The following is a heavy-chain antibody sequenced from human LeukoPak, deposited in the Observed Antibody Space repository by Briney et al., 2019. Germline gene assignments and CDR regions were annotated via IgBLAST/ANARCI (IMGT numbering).Heavy chain of an antibody. V-gene: IGHV3-23*01. Sequence: TGGSLRLSCAASGFTFSSYAMSWVRQAPGKGLEWVSAISGSGGSTYYADSVKGRFTISRDNSKNTLYLQMNSLRAEDTAVYYCARDIGRATYQPLAPDYWGQGTLVTVSS. J-gene: IGHJ4*02. CDR1: GFTFSSYA. CDR3: ARDIGRATYQPLAPDY. CDR2: ISGSGGST. D-gene: IGHD2-2*01.